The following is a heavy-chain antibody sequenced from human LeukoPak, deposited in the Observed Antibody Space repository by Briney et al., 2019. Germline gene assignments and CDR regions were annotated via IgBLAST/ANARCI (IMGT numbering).Heavy chain of an antibody. CDR2: IYHSGST. Sequence: PSETLSLTCTVSGGSISSGYYWGWIRQPPGKGLEWIGSIYHSGSTYYNPSLKSRVTISVDTSKNQFSLKLSSVTAADTAVYYCARGLSGPLLDWGQGTLVTVSS. CDR1: GGSISSGYY. CDR3: ARGLSGPLLD. V-gene: IGHV4-38-2*02. J-gene: IGHJ4*02. D-gene: IGHD5-12*01.